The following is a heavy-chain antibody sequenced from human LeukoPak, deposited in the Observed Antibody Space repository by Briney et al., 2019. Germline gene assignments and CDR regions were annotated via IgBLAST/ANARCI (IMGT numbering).Heavy chain of an antibody. V-gene: IGHV4-39*01. CDR3: ARQLRYFDWGERLHTFDI. J-gene: IGHJ3*02. Sequence: PSETLSLTCTVSGGSISSSSYYWGWIRQPPGKGLELIGSIYYSGSTYNNPSLKSRVTISVDTSKNQFSLKLSSVTAADTAVYYCARQLRYFDWGERLHTFDIWGQGTMVTVS. CDR2: IYYSGST. CDR1: GGSISSSSYY. D-gene: IGHD3-9*01.